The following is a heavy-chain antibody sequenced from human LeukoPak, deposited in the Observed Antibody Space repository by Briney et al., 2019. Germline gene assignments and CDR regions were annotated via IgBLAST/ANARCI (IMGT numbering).Heavy chain of an antibody. J-gene: IGHJ5*02. D-gene: IGHD3-3*01. Sequence: SETLSLTCAVSGYSISSGYYWGWIRQPPGKGVEWIGSIYYSGSTYYNPSLKSRVTISLDTSKNQFSLKLSSVTAADTAVYYCARHNPLTYYDFWSGPINWFDPWGEGTLVTVSS. V-gene: IGHV4-38-2*01. CDR1: GYSISSGYY. CDR2: IYYSGST. CDR3: ARHNPLTYYDFWSGPINWFDP.